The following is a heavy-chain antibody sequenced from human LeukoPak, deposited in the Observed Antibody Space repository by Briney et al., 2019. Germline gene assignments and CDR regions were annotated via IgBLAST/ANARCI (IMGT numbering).Heavy chain of an antibody. CDR1: GDSFTGYY. J-gene: IGHJ5*02. D-gene: IGHD6-19*01. Sequence: ASVKVSCKASGDSFTGYYMHWVRQAPGQRLEWMGWINPNTGGTNYAQKFKGRVTITRDTSISTAYMELSSLRSDDTAVYYCARDYIAVAVSGPDVTWFDPWGQGTLVTVSS. V-gene: IGHV1-2*02. CDR2: INPNTGGT. CDR3: ARDYIAVAVSGPDVTWFDP.